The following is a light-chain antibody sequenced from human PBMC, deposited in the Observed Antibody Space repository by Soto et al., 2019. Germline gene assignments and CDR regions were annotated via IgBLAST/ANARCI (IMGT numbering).Light chain of an antibody. J-gene: IGKJ1*01. CDR2: GAS. V-gene: IGKV3-20*01. CDR3: QQYGSSTWT. Sequence: EIVLTHSPGTLSLSPLERATLXCTASQSVSSSYLAWYQQKPGQAPRLLIYGASSRATGIPDRFSGSGSGTDFTLTISRLEPEDFAVYYCQQYGSSTWTFGQGTKVDIK. CDR1: QSVSSSY.